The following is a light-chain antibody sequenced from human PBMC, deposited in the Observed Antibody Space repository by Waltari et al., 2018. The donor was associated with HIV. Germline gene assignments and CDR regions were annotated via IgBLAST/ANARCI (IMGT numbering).Light chain of an antibody. J-gene: IGLJ2*01. V-gene: IGLV1-40*01. CDR1: SPHTPSPND. CDR3: QSYDSSLRAVI. Sequence: QSVLTQPPSLSGAPWQLAHLSCTWTSPHTPSPNDRHWYRQLPGTAPTLLLYGTNNRPSGVPARFSGSKSGTSASLTITGLQADDEAYYYCQSYDSSLRAVIFGGGTKVTVL. CDR2: GTN.